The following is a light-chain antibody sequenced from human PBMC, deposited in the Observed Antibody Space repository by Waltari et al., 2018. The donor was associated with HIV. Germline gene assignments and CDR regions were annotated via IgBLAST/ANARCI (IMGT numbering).Light chain of an antibody. V-gene: IGLV1-47*01. J-gene: IGLJ2*01. CDR3: AAWDDSLSGDVV. CDR2: RNN. CDR1: RSNIGRNY. Sequence: QSVLTQPPSAFATPVQRITISCSGSRSNIGRNYVSWYQQLPGTSPKLLIYRNNQRSSGVPDRFSGSKSGTSASLAISGLRSEDEADYYCAAWDDSLSGDVVFGGGTKLTVL.